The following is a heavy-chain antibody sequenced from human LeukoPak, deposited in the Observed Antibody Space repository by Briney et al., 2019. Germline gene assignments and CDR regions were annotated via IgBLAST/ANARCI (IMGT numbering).Heavy chain of an antibody. V-gene: IGHV3-7*01. J-gene: IGHJ4*02. D-gene: IGHD2-2*01. CDR1: GFTFSSYW. CDR3: AREGDCSSTRCYSFDF. CDR2: IKQAGSDK. Sequence: PGGSLRLSRAASGFTFSSYWMSWVRQAPGKGLEWVANIKQAGSDKYYVDSLKGRFTISRDNAKNSLFLQMNSLRAEGTAVYYCAREGDCSSTRCYSFDFWGQGALVTVSS.